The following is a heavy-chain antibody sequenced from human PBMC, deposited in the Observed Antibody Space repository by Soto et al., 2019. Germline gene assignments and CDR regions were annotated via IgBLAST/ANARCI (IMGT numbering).Heavy chain of an antibody. V-gene: IGHV4-39*07. D-gene: IGHD4-17*01. CDR2: IYHSGST. Sequence: PSETLSLTCTVSGGSIRSRCYYWGWIRQPPGKGLEWIGTIYHSGSTYYNPSLKSRVTISVDKSKNQFSLKLSSVTAADTAMYYCARLFDYGDHAANYWGQGTLVTVSS. J-gene: IGHJ4*02. CDR3: ARLFDYGDHAANY. CDR1: GGSIRSRCYY.